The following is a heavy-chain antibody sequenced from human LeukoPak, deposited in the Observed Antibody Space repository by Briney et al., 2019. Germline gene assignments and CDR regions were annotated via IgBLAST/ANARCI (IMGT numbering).Heavy chain of an antibody. J-gene: IGHJ5*02. Sequence: GGSLRLSCAASGFTFSSYAMSWVRQAPGKGLEWVSAISGSGGSTYYADSVKGRFTISRDNSKNTLYLQMNSLRAEDTAVYYCANTPAAKTTVTSNWFDPWGQGTLVTVSS. CDR2: ISGSGGST. CDR3: ANTPAAKTTVTSNWFDP. D-gene: IGHD4-17*01. CDR1: GFTFSSYA. V-gene: IGHV3-23*01.